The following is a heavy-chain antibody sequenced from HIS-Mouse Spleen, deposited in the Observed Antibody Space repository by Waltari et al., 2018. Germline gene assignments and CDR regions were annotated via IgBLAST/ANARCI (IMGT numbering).Heavy chain of an antibody. CDR2: IYYSGST. D-gene: IGHD6-13*01. V-gene: IGHV4-39*07. CDR3: AREIPYSSSWYDWYFDL. Sequence: QLQLQESGPGLVKPSETLSLTCPVSGGSISSIRSYLGWIRQPPGKGLEWIGSIYYSGSTYYNPSLKSRVTISVDTSKNQFSLKLSSVTAADTAVYYCAREIPYSSSWYDWYFDLWGRGTLVTVSS. J-gene: IGHJ2*01. CDR1: GGSISSIRSY.